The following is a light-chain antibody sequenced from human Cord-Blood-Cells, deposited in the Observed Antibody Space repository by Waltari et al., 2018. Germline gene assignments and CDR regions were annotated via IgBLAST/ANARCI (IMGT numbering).Light chain of an antibody. J-gene: IGLJ3*02. CDR1: KGADTSSHH. V-gene: IGLV7-46*01. CDR3: LLSYSGARV. CDR2: DTS. Sequence: QAVVTQEPTLPVSPGGTVPLTCGPSKGADTSSHHPYWFQQKPGQAPRTLIYDTSNKHSWTPARFSGSLLGGKAALTLSGAQPEDEAEYYCLLSYSGARVFGGGTKLTVL.